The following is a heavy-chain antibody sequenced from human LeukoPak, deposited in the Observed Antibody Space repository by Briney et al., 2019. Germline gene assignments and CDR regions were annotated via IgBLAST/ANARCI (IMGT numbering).Heavy chain of an antibody. CDR2: IYHSGST. J-gene: IGHJ4*02. CDR1: GYSIRSGYY. Sequence: SETLSLTCTVSGYSIRSGYYWGWIRQPPGKGLEWIGSIYHSGSTYYNPSLKSRVTISVDTSKNQFSLKLSSVTAADTAVHYCARDTDVLLWFGEARTKYYFDYWGQGTLVTVSS. V-gene: IGHV4-38-2*02. D-gene: IGHD3-10*01. CDR3: ARDTDVLLWFGEARTKYYFDY.